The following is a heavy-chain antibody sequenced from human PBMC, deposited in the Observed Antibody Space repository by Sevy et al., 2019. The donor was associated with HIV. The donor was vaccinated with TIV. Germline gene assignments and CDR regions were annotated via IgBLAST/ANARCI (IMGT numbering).Heavy chain of an antibody. J-gene: IGHJ6*02. D-gene: IGHD5-18*01. CDR1: GYTFMNYY. CDR3: VRDQGYGYGMDV. Sequence: ASVKDSCKASGYTFMNYYMHWVRQAPGQGLEWMGVINPSGGSTTSAQKFQGRVTMTSDTSTSTVYMELSSLRSEDTAVYYCVRDQGYGYGMDVWGQGTTVTVSS. V-gene: IGHV1-46*03. CDR2: INPSGGST.